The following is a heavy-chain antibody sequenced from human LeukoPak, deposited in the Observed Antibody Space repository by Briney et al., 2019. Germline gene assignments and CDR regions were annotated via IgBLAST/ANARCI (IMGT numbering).Heavy chain of an antibody. CDR3: SNIDDYIWGSYRYDY. D-gene: IGHD3-16*02. Sequence: GGSLRLSCAASGFTFSSYSMNWVRQAPGKGLEWVSSISASGFNTYYADSMKGRFTISRDNSKNTVYLQMKSLRAEDTAMYYCSNIDDYIWGSYRYDYWGQGTLVTVSS. J-gene: IGHJ4*02. CDR1: GFTFSSYS. CDR2: ISASGFNT. V-gene: IGHV3-23*01.